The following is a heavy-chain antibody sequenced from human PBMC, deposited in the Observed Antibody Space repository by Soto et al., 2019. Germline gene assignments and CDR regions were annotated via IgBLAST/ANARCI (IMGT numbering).Heavy chain of an antibody. Sequence: QVQLVQSGAEVKKPGSSVKVSCKASGGTFSSYAISWVRQAPGQGLEWMGGIIPIFGTANYAQKFQGRVTITADESTSTAYMVLSSLRSEDTAVYYCAGGAGTSRKYYFDYWGQGTLVTVSS. D-gene: IGHD6-19*01. CDR2: IIPIFGTA. V-gene: IGHV1-69*01. CDR1: GGTFSSYA. J-gene: IGHJ4*02. CDR3: AGGAGTSRKYYFDY.